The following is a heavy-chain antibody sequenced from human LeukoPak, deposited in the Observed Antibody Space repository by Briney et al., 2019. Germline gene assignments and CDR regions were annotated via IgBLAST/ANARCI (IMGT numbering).Heavy chain of an antibody. CDR3: ATDKISINAFDM. V-gene: IGHV4-61*01. CDR2: ISYIGST. Sequence: PSETLSLTCSVSDDSMSSSSYYWGWIRQPPGKGLEWIGYISYIGSTNYNPSLKSRVTISVDTSKNQFSLKLSSVTAADTAVYYCATDKISINAFDMWGQGTLVTVSS. CDR1: DDSMSSSSYY. D-gene: IGHD3-10*01. J-gene: IGHJ3*02.